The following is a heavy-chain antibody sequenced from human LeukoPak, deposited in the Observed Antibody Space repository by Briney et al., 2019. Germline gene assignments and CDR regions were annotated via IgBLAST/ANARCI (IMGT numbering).Heavy chain of an antibody. CDR3: ARDPGYSYGASFHRKQYYMDV. D-gene: IGHD5-18*01. CDR1: GFTVSSNY. Sequence: GGSLSLSCAASGFTVSSNYMSWVRQAPGKGLEWVSVIYSGGSTYYADSVKGRFTISRDNSKNTLYLQMNSLRAEDTAVYYCARDPGYSYGASFHRKQYYMDVWGKGTTVTISS. CDR2: IYSGGST. J-gene: IGHJ6*03. V-gene: IGHV3-66*01.